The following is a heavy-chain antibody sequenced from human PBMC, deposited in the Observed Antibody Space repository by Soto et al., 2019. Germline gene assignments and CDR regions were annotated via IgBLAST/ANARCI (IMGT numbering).Heavy chain of an antibody. D-gene: IGHD5-12*01. V-gene: IGHV4-4*07. Sequence: SETMDLACTVSGGTMYTFYWGGVRQPAGTGLEWIGRIFSSGSTSFNPSPESRVAMSVDTSKNHFSLNLSSVTAADMAVYYCAREGSYSAYNFAHGIQLWSFDFWGQGALVTVSS. CDR1: GGTMYTFY. J-gene: IGHJ4*02. CDR2: IFSSGST. CDR3: AREGSYSAYNFAHGIQLWSFDF.